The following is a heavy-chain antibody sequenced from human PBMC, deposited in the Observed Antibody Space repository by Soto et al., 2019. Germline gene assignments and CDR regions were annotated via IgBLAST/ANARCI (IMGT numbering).Heavy chain of an antibody. CDR1: GYCFTSYW. CDR3: ARRYYDHYYYGMDV. V-gene: IGHV5-51*01. Sequence: GESLKTSCQGSGYCFTSYWIGLVRQMPGKGLEWMGIIYPGDSDTRYSPSFQGQVTISADKSISTAYLQWSSLKASDTAMYYCARRYYDHYYYGMDVWGQGTTVTVSS. J-gene: IGHJ6*02. D-gene: IGHD3-3*01. CDR2: IYPGDSDT.